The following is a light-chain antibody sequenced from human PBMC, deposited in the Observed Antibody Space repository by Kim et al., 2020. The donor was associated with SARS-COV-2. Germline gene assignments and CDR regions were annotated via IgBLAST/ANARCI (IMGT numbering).Light chain of an antibody. Sequence: QSALTQPGSVSGSPGQSVTISCTGTSSDVGGYNYVSWYQKHPGKAPKLMIYDVNDRPSGVPDRFSGSKSGNTASLTISGLQAEDEADYYCCSYAGGYSHVLFGGGTQLTVL. J-gene: IGLJ2*01. CDR3: CSYAGGYSHVL. CDR2: DVN. V-gene: IGLV2-11*01. CDR1: SSDVGGYNY.